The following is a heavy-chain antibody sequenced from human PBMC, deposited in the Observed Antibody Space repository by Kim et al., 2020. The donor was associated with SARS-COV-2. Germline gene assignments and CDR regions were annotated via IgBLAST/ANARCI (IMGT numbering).Heavy chain of an antibody. CDR2: NSDGSST. Sequence: NSDGSSTSYAASVKGRFTISRDNAKNTLYLQMNSLRAEDTAVYYCARRNYWGQGTLVTVSS. J-gene: IGHJ4*02. CDR3: ARRNY. V-gene: IGHV3-74*01.